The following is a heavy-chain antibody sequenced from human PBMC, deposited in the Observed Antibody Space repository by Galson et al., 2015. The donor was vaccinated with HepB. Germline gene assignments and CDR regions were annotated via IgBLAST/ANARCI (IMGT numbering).Heavy chain of an antibody. CDR3: ARDRGGIAAAGGAFDI. Sequence: SLRLSCAASGFTFSSYSMNWVRQAPGKGLEWVSSISSSSSYIYYADSVKGRFTISRDNAKNSLYLQMNSLRAEDTAVYYCARDRGGIAAAGGAFDIWGQGTMVTVSS. J-gene: IGHJ3*02. V-gene: IGHV3-21*01. CDR1: GFTFSSYS. CDR2: ISSSSSYI. D-gene: IGHD6-13*01.